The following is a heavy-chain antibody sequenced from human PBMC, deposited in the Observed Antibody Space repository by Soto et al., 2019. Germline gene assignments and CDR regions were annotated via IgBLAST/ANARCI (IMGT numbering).Heavy chain of an antibody. Sequence: PGGSLRLSCAASGFTFSSYGMHWVRQAPGKGLEWVAVISYDGSNKYYADSVKGRFTISRDNSKNTLYLQMNSLRAEDTAVYYCAKDTHYDLWSGYYTRDYCYYGMDVWGQGTTVTVS. CDR3: AKDTHYDLWSGYYTRDYCYYGMDV. V-gene: IGHV3-30*18. CDR2: ISYDGSNK. CDR1: GFTFSSYG. D-gene: IGHD3-3*01. J-gene: IGHJ6*02.